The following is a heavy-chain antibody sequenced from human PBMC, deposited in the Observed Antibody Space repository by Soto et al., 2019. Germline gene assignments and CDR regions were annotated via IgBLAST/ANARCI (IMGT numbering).Heavy chain of an antibody. D-gene: IGHD3-22*01. CDR2: INHSGST. CDR1: GGSSSGYY. Sequence: LSLTCAVYGGSSSGYYWSWIRQPPGKGLEWIGEINHSGSTNYNPSLKSRVTISVDTSKNQFSLKLSSVTAADTAVYYCARALRRYDSSGYYSFEVDYWGQGTLVTVSS. J-gene: IGHJ4*02. V-gene: IGHV4-34*01. CDR3: ARALRRYDSSGYYSFEVDY.